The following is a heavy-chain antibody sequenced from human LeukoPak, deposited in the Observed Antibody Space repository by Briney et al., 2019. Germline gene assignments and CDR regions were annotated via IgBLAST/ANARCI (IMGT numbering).Heavy chain of an antibody. D-gene: IGHD1/OR15-1a*01. V-gene: IGHV3-7*05. CDR3: ARWNNDWEFDY. CDR1: GFTFSSSW. CDR2: IKEDGNEE. J-gene: IGHJ4*02. Sequence: GGSLRLSCAASGFTFSSSWMTWVRQAPGKGLEWVAHIKEDGNEEYYVDSVKGRFTISRDNAKNSQYLQMNSLRAEDTAVVYCARWNNDWEFDYWGQGTLVSVSS.